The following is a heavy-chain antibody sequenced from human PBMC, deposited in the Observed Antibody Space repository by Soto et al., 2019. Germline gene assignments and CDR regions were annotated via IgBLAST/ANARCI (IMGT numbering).Heavy chain of an antibody. Sequence: SETLSLTCAVYGGSFSGYYWSWIRQPPGKGLEWIGEINHSGSTNYNPSLKSRVTISVDTSKNQFSLKLSSVTAADTAVYYCARGQRDSSSSRFPFDYWGQGTLVTVSS. CDR1: GGSFSGYY. J-gene: IGHJ4*02. CDR2: INHSGST. CDR3: ARGQRDSSSSRFPFDY. V-gene: IGHV4-34*01. D-gene: IGHD6-6*01.